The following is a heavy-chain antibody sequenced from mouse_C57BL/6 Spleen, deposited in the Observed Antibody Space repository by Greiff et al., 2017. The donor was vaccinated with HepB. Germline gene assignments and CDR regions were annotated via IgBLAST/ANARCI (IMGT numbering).Heavy chain of an antibody. D-gene: IGHD2-1*01. CDR3: AIYYGNSGFAY. V-gene: IGHV1-52*01. Sequence: QVHVKQPGAELVRPGSSVKLSCKASGYTFTSYWMHWVKQRPIQGLEWIGNIDPSDSETHYNQRFKDKATLTVDKSSSTAYMQLSSLTSEDSAVYYCAIYYGNSGFAYWGQGTLVTVSA. J-gene: IGHJ3*01. CDR1: GYTFTSYW. CDR2: IDPSDSET.